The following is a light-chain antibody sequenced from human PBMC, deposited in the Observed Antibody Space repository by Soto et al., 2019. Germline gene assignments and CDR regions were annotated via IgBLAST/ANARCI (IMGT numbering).Light chain of an antibody. CDR1: QSVSSS. Sequence: EIVLTQSPATLSSSPGERATLACRASQSVSSSLVCYQQKPGQAPRLLIFDASNRATGIPARFSGGGSGKDFILTVSSLEPEDFAVYYCQQRSNWPLTFGGGTKVEIK. J-gene: IGKJ4*01. CDR3: QQRSNWPLT. CDR2: DAS. V-gene: IGKV3-11*01.